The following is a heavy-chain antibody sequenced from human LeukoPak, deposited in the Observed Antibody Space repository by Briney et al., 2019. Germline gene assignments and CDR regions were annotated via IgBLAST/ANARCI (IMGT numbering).Heavy chain of an antibody. J-gene: IGHJ4*02. CDR3: ARAEAAAHNLIFDY. CDR1: GGTFSSYA. D-gene: IGHD6-13*01. V-gene: IGHV1-69*06. CDR2: IIPIFGTA. Sequence: SVKVFCKASGGTFSSYAISWVRQAPGQGLEWMGGIIPIFGTANYAQKLQGRVTITADKSTSTAYMELSSLRSEDTAVYYCARAEAAAHNLIFDYWGQRTLVTVSS.